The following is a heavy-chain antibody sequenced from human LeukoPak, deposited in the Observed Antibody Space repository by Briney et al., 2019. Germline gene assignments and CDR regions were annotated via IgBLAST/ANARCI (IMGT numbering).Heavy chain of an antibody. J-gene: IGHJ6*02. Sequence: SPSETLSLTCAVYGGSFSGYYWSWIRQPPGKGLEWIGEINHSGSTNYNPSLKSRVTISVDTSKNQFSLKLSSVTAADTAVYYCARHRLVATTPYYYYGMDVWGQGTTVTVSS. CDR1: GGSFSGYY. CDR2: INHSGST. CDR3: ARHRLVATTPYYYYGMDV. D-gene: IGHD5-12*01. V-gene: IGHV4-34*01.